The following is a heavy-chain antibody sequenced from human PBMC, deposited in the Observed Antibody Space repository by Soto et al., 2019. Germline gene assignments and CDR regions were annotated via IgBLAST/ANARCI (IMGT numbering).Heavy chain of an antibody. V-gene: IGHV3-9*01. CDR1: GFTFDDYA. J-gene: IGHJ3*02. CDR3: AKDFLGPYDGYETVAFDI. D-gene: IGHD5-12*01. Sequence: GGSLRLSCAASGFTFDDYAMHWVRQAPGKGLEWVSGISWNSGSIGYADSVKGRFTISRDNAKNSLYLQMNSLRAEDTALYYCAKDFLGPYDGYETVAFDIWGQGTMVTVSS. CDR2: ISWNSGSI.